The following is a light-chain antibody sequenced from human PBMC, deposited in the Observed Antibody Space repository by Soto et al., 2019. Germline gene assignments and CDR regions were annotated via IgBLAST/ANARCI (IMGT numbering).Light chain of an antibody. CDR1: QSVSSY. CDR3: QQRSNWPPVST. Sequence: EIVLTQSPATLSLSPGERATLSCRASQSVSSYLAWYQQKPGQAPRLLIYDASNRATGIPARFSGSGSGTDFTLTISSLEPEDFAVYYCQQRSNWPPVSTFGQGTRLEIQ. CDR2: DAS. V-gene: IGKV3-11*01. J-gene: IGKJ5*01.